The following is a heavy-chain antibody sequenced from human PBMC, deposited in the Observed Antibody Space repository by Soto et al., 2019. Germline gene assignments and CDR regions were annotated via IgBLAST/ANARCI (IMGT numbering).Heavy chain of an antibody. V-gene: IGHV4-39*01. D-gene: IGHD4-17*01. CDR1: GGSISRGSYY. CDR2: SYYRGKS. J-gene: IGHJ3*02. CDR3: VRGRPYYGDDPPEQDDDTFDI. Sequence: QLQLQESGPGLVKRSETLSLPCTVSGGSISRGSYYWGWIRQPPGKVLEGIGSSYYRGKSYYNPTLKSQGTISVDTSTNLFSLKLSAVTATDSAADYCVRGRPYYGDDPPEQDDDTFDIWGQGTMVTVSS.